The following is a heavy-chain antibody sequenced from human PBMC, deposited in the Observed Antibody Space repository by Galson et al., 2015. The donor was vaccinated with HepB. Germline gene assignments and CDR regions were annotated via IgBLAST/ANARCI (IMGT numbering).Heavy chain of an antibody. Sequence: SLRLSCAASGFTVSSNYLSWVRQAPGQGLEWVSIIHAGVTTYYADPVKGRFSISRDSSKNTVFLQRNSLRGDDTAIYYCARSQGRGWDVYYFDYWGQGTLVTVSS. J-gene: IGHJ4*02. V-gene: IGHV3-66*01. CDR3: ARSQGRGWDVYYFDY. D-gene: IGHD6-19*01. CDR1: GFTVSSNY. CDR2: IHAGVTT.